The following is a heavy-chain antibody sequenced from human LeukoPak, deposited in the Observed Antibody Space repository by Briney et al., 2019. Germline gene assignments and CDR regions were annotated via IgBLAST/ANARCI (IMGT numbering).Heavy chain of an antibody. V-gene: IGHV3-23*01. CDR2: FSGNGGAT. D-gene: IGHD1-26*01. CDR3: ATRGTYIS. CDR1: GFTFSSYA. Sequence: PGGSLRLSCAASGFTFSSYAMSWVRQAPGKGLEWVSSFSGNGGATYYADSVKGRFTISRDNSKSTLYLQMNSLRVEDTAVYYCATRGTYISWGPGTLVTVSS. J-gene: IGHJ5*02.